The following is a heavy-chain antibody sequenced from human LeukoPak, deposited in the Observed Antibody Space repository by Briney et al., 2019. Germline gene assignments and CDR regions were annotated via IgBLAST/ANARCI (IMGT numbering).Heavy chain of an antibody. Sequence: KPSETLSLTCTVPGGSIRSYYLSWIRQPPGEGLEWIGHVYYSGSTNYSPSLKSRVTISVDTSKNQFSLKLSSVTAADTAVYYCARQGSSGWYIGAFDIWGQGTMVTVSS. J-gene: IGHJ3*02. D-gene: IGHD6-19*01. CDR2: VYYSGST. CDR3: ARQGSSGWYIGAFDI. V-gene: IGHV4-59*08. CDR1: GGSIRSYY.